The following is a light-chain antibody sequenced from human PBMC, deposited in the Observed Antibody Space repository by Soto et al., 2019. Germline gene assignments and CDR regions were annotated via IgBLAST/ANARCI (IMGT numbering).Light chain of an antibody. CDR1: SNDVGGYNY. J-gene: IGLJ1*01. Sequence: QPVLTQPPSASGSPGQSVTISCTGTSNDVGGYNYVSWYQQHPGKAPKLMIYEVNKRPSGVPDRFSGSKSGNTASLTVSELQAEDEADYYCSSFAVSNSFVFGTGTKLTVL. V-gene: IGLV2-8*01. CDR2: EVN. CDR3: SSFAVSNSFV.